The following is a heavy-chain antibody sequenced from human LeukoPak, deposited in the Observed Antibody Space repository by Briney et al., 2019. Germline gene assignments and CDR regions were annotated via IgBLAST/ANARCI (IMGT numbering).Heavy chain of an antibody. J-gene: IGHJ5*02. Sequence: SETLSLTCTVSGGSISSYYWSWIRQPPGKGLEWIGYIYYSGSTNYNPSLKSRVTISVDTSKNQFSLKLSSVTAADTAVYYCARRIVVVPAAIHDNWFDPWGQGTLVTVSS. D-gene: IGHD2-2*02. CDR3: ARRIVVVPAAIHDNWFDP. V-gene: IGHV4-59*01. CDR1: GGSISSYY. CDR2: IYYSGST.